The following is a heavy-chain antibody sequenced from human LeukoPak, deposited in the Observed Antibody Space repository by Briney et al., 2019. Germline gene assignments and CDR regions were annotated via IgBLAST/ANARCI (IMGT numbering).Heavy chain of an antibody. J-gene: IGHJ5*02. CDR2: IIPILGIA. CDR3: ARGLSEYCSSTSCYTLNWFDP. V-gene: IGHV1-69*02. CDR1: GGTFSSYT. Sequence: RASVKVSCKASGGTFSSYTISWVRQAPGQGLEWMGRIIPILGIANYAQKFQGRVTITADKSTSTAYMELSSLRSEDTAVYYCARGLSEYCSSTSCYTLNWFDPCGQGPLVTVSS. D-gene: IGHD2-2*02.